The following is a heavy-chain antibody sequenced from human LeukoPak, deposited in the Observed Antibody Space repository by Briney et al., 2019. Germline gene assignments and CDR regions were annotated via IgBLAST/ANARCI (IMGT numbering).Heavy chain of an antibody. D-gene: IGHD5-12*01. J-gene: IGHJ4*02. CDR1: GYTFTSYY. CDR2: INPSGGST. Sequence: ASVKVSCKASGYTFTSYYMHWVRQAPGQGLEWMGIINPSGGSTSYAQKFQGRVTMTRDTSTSTVYMELSSLRSEDTAVYYCARGRDIEMATITMSFFDYWGQGTLVTVSS. CDR3: ARGRDIEMATITMSFFDY. V-gene: IGHV1-46*01.